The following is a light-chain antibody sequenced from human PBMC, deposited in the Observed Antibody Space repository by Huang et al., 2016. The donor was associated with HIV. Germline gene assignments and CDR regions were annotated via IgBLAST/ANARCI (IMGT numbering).Light chain of an antibody. V-gene: IGKV1-39*01. CDR1: QSITHY. CDR2: AAS. CDR3: QQISTTPWT. Sequence: DIQMTKSPTSLSASVGDRVTITCRASQSITHYLNWYQQKPGKVPKLLIYAASGVQSGVPSRFSGNGSGTDFTLTISSLQPDDFATYFCQQISTTPWTFGQGTKVELK. J-gene: IGKJ1*01.